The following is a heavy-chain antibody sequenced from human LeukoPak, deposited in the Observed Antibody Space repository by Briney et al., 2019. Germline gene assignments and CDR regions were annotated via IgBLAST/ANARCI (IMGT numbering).Heavy chain of an antibody. J-gene: IGHJ4*02. CDR3: AKGFVAAVGSPSH. V-gene: IGHV3-23*01. CDR1: GFTFSSYA. D-gene: IGHD6-13*01. CDR2: ISGSGTST. Sequence: PRGSLRLSCAASGFTFSSYAMSWVRQAPGTGLEWISVISGSGTSTHYADSVKGRFTISRDNSKNTLYLQVNSLRAEDTAVYYCAKGFVAAVGSPSHWGQGTLVTVSS.